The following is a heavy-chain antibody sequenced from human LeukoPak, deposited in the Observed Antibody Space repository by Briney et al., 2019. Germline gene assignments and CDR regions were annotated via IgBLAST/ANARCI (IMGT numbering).Heavy chain of an antibody. J-gene: IGHJ5*02. CDR1: GGSVSGYY. CDR2: IYYSGSI. Sequence: PSETLSLTCTVSGGSVSGYYWSWIRQPPGKGLEWIGYIYYSGSINYNPSLKSRVTISVDTSENQFSLKLTSVTAADTAVYYCARDREYSSSGLVWFDPWGHGILVTVSS. CDR3: ARDREYSSSGLVWFDP. D-gene: IGHD6-6*01. V-gene: IGHV4-59*02.